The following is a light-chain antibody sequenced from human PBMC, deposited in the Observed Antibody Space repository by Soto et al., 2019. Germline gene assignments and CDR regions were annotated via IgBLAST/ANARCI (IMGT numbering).Light chain of an antibody. V-gene: IGKV1-39*01. CDR2: AAF. Sequence: DIQMTQSPSSLSASVGDRVTITCRASQSINGHLTWYQQKPGRAPKLLIYAAFNLQSGVPSEFSGGGSGTDFTLTISSLRPEDSATYFCQQTYSAPGTFGQGTKV. CDR3: QQTYSAPGT. J-gene: IGKJ1*01. CDR1: QSINGH.